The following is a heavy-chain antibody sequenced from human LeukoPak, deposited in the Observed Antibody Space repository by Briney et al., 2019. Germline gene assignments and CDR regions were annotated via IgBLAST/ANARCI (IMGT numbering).Heavy chain of an antibody. CDR3: AKDQTVGYQLPPYYFDS. CDR1: KFTFYNFA. J-gene: IGHJ2*01. Sequence: GGSLRLSCAASKFTFYNFAMSWVRQAPGKRLEWVSGITGNGGGTLYADSVKGRFTISRDNSRNTLFLQMSSLRAEDTAVYYCAKDQTVGYQLPPYYFDSWGRGTLVTVSS. D-gene: IGHD2/OR15-2a*01. CDR2: ITGNGGGT. V-gene: IGHV3-23*01.